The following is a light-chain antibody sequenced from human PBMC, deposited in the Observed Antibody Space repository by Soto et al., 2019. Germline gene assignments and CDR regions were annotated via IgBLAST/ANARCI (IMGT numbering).Light chain of an antibody. CDR1: QSVRSNY. Sequence: EIVLTQSPGTLSLSPGERVTLSCRASQSVRSNYLAWYQRKPGQAPRLLIYGASTRATGIPDRFSGTGSGTDFTLTISRLEPEDFAVYYCQQYGGSPYTFGQGTKLEIK. CDR3: QQYGGSPYT. J-gene: IGKJ2*01. V-gene: IGKV3-20*01. CDR2: GAS.